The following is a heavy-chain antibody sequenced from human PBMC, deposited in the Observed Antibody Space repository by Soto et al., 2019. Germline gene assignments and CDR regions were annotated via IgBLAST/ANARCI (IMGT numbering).Heavy chain of an antibody. CDR1: GYTFTRDN. V-gene: IGHV1-3*01. CDR2: ISVGNGNT. J-gene: IGHJ4*02. CDR3: ATPHDYDGCIDS. D-gene: IGHD3-22*01. Sequence: QVQFVQTGAEVKKPGASVKVSCKTPGYTFTRDNIHWVRQAPGQRREWMGLISVGNGNTRYSQKFQGRLTLTRDTPRNTAYLELNSLRSEDTAVYYCATPHDYDGCIDSWGQGTLVTVSS.